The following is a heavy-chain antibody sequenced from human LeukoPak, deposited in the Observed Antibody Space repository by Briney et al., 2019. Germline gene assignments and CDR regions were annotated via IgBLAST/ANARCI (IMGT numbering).Heavy chain of an antibody. D-gene: IGHD3-3*01. CDR2: IYYSGST. Sequence: PSETLSLTCTVSGGSISSSNYYWGWIRQPPGKGLEWIGTIYYSGSTYYNPSLKTRLTISVDTSKNQFSLKLSSVTAADTAVYYCARLRASPYYDFWSGYYTPAPALGFDYWGQGTLVTVSS. V-gene: IGHV4-39*07. CDR1: GGSISSSNYY. J-gene: IGHJ4*02. CDR3: ARLRASPYYDFWSGYYTPAPALGFDY.